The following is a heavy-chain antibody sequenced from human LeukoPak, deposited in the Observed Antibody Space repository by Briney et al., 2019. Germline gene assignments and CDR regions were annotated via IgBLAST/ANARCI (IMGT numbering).Heavy chain of an antibody. Sequence: GGSLRLSCAASGFTFSNYAMSWVRQAPGKELEWVSAISGSGGSTYYADSVKGRFTISRDNSKNTLYLQMNSLRAEDTAVYYCARSVRGPTTVTTRYYYYYYGMDVWGQGTTVTVSS. J-gene: IGHJ6*02. CDR3: ARSVRGPTTVTTRYYYYYYGMDV. CDR1: GFTFSNYA. V-gene: IGHV3-23*01. CDR2: ISGSGGST. D-gene: IGHD4-11*01.